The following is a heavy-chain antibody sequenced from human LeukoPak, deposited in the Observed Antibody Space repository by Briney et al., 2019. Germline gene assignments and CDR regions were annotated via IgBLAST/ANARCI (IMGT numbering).Heavy chain of an antibody. CDR2: IYTNGRDT. D-gene: IGHD3-3*01. CDR3: ARSITIFGGPLIGVDY. CDR1: GFTFRSFG. Sequence: GGSLRLSCAASGFTFRSFGMNWVRQAPGKGLEWVSGIYTNGRDTRYADSVKGRFTISRDNSKNTLYLQMNSLRAEDTAVYYCARSITIFGGPLIGVDYWGQGTLVTVSS. V-gene: IGHV3-23*05. J-gene: IGHJ4*02.